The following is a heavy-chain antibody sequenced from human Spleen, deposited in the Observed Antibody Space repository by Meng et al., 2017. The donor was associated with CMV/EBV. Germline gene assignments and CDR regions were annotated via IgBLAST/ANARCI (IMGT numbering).Heavy chain of an antibody. CDR3: AREDIVVVPAGHYYYGMDV. V-gene: IGHV3-21*01. CDR2: ISSSSSYI. CDR1: GFTFSTHV. D-gene: IGHD2-2*01. Sequence: GESLKISCEGSGFTFSTHVMYWVRQAPGKGLEWVSSISSSSSYIYYADSVKGRFTISRDNAKNSLYLQMNSLRAEDTAVYYCAREDIVVVPAGHYYYGMDVWGQGTTVTVSS. J-gene: IGHJ6*02.